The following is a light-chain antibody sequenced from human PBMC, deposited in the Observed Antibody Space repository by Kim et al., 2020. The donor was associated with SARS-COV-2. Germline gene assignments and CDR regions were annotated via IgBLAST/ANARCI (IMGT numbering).Light chain of an antibody. CDR3: GTWDSSLSAVV. Sequence: GQKVTISCSGSSSNIGNNYLSWYQQLPGTAPKLLIYDNNKRPSGIPDRFCGTKSGTSATLGITGLQTGDEADYYCGTWDSSLSAVVFGGGTQLTVL. V-gene: IGLV1-51*01. J-gene: IGLJ2*01. CDR1: SSNIGNNY. CDR2: DNN.